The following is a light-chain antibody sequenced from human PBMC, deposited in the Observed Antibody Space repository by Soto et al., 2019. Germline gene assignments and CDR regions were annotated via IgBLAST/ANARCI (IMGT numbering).Light chain of an antibody. J-gene: IGKJ4*01. CDR2: GTA. Sequence: ESGLCQSPCSLSLSPVKRARVSGSESQNDYNNYIAWYQQQPPEAPRLLIFGTATRATSVPEGMSSSGSGTTFSLRIIRLQPADVAVYYCQQHASTPLLTFGRGTKVDIK. V-gene: IGKV3-20*01. CDR1: QNDYNNY. CDR3: QQHASTPLLT.